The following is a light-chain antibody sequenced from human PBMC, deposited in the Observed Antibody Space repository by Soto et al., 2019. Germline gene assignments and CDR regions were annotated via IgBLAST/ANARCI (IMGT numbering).Light chain of an antibody. V-gene: IGLV2-8*01. CDR2: EVT. CDR1: SSDIGGYNY. J-gene: IGLJ2*01. CDR3: SSYAGTNNLRV. Sequence: ALTQPPSASGSPGQSVTISCTGTSSDIGGYNYVSWYQQHPGKAPKLIIYEVTKRPTGVPDRFSGSKSGNTASLTVSGLQAEDEADYYCSSYAGTNNLRVFGGGTKLTVL.